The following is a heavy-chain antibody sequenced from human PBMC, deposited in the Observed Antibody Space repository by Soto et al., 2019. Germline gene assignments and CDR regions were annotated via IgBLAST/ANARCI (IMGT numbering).Heavy chain of an antibody. CDR2: ISGSGGST. D-gene: IGHD6-19*01. Sequence: GGSLRLSCAASGFTFSSYAMSWVRQAPGKGLEWVSAISGSGGSTYYADSVKGRFTISRDNSKNTLYLQMNSLRAEDTAVYYCAKDIPRIAVAGGSFDYWGQGTLVTVSS. CDR3: AKDIPRIAVAGGSFDY. V-gene: IGHV3-23*01. CDR1: GFTFSSYA. J-gene: IGHJ4*02.